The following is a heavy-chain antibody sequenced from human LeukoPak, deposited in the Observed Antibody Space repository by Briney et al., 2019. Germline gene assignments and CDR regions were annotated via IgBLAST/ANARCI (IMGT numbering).Heavy chain of an antibody. CDR2: TYYRTKWFY. Sequence: SQTLSLTCAISGDSVSSKNAARNWIRQSPSRGLEWLGRTYYRTKWFYDYAVSVKSRITINPDTSKNQFSLQLHSVSPEDTAVYYCAREKGASASGWYFFDYWGQGTPVTVSS. J-gene: IGHJ4*02. CDR1: GDSVSSKNAA. CDR3: AREKGASASGWYFFDY. V-gene: IGHV6-1*01. D-gene: IGHD6-19*01.